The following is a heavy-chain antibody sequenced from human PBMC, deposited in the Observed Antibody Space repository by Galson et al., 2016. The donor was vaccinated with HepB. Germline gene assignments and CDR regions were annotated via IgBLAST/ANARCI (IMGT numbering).Heavy chain of an antibody. V-gene: IGHV3-30*18. D-gene: IGHD3-10*02. Sequence: SLRLSCAGSGFIFRGYGMHWVRQAPGKGLEWVAAASMDGRRKFYSDSVRGRFTISRDNSNNMLFLQMDSLRPDDTAVYYCAKRHEFCPPVGCSVDYWGQGTLVSVSS. CDR2: ASMDGRRK. CDR1: GFIFRGYG. J-gene: IGHJ4*02. CDR3: AKRHEFCPPVGCSVDY.